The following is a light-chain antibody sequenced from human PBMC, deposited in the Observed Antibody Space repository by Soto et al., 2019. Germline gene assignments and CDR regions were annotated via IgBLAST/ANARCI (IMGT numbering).Light chain of an antibody. CDR3: QQYGYSALT. CDR2: GTS. J-gene: IGKJ4*01. CDR1: QSVSSSY. V-gene: IGKV3-20*01. Sequence: EIGLTQLPATLSLSPGERATLSCRASQSVSSSYLVWYQQRPGQPPRLLIYGTSNRAAGIPDRFTGTGSGTDFTLTIYRLEPEDSAVYYCQQYGYSALTFGGGTKVDIK.